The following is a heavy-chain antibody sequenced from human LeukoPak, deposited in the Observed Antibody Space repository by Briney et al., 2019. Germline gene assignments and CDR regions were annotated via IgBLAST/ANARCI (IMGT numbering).Heavy chain of an antibody. V-gene: IGHV3-21*01. D-gene: IGHD3-22*01. CDR2: ISSSSSYI. CDR1: GFTFSSYI. CDR3: ARVGGGYYYDSSGYLDY. Sequence: GGALRLSCAASGFTFSSYIMNWVRQAPRKGLEGVSSISSSSSYIYYADSVKGPFTISRDNAKNSLYLQMTSLRAEDTAVYYCARVGGGYYYDSSGYLDYWGQGTLVTVSS. J-gene: IGHJ4*02.